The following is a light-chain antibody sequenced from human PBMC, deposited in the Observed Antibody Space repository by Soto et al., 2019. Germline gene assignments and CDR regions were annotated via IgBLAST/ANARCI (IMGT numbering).Light chain of an antibody. Sequence: VLTQPPSVSGSPGQSVAISCTGTSSDVGSSNGVSWYQQPPGTAPKLMIYDVSNRPSGVPDRFSGSKSGNTASLTISGLQAEDEADYYCSSYTSSNTYVFGTGTKVTVL. CDR3: SSYTSSNTYV. V-gene: IGLV2-18*02. CDR1: SSDVGSSNG. CDR2: DVS. J-gene: IGLJ1*01.